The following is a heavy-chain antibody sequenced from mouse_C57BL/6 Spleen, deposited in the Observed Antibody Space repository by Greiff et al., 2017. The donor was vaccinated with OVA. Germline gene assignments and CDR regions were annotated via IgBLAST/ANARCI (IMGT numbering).Heavy chain of an antibody. Sequence: EVQGVESGGGLVQPKGSLKLSCAASGFSFNTYAMNWVRQAPGKGLEWVARIRSKSNNYATYYADSVKDRFTISRDDSESMLYLQMNNLKTEDTAMYYCVRGGDYYGSNAMDYWGQGTSVTVSS. D-gene: IGHD1-1*01. CDR1: GFSFNTYA. J-gene: IGHJ4*01. CDR3: VRGGDYYGSNAMDY. CDR2: IRSKSNNYAT. V-gene: IGHV10-1*01.